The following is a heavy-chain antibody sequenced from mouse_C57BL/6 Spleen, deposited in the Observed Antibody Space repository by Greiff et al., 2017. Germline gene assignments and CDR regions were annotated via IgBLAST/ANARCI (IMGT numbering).Heavy chain of an antibody. CDR2: IDPSDSYT. J-gene: IGHJ4*01. Sequence: QVQLQQPGAELVMPGASVKLSCKASGYTFTSYWMHWVKQRPGQGLEWIGEIDPSDSYTNYTQKFKGKSTLTVDKSSSTAYMQLSSRTSEDSAVYYCARYYSNYVGAMDYWGQGTSVTVSS. CDR3: ARYYSNYVGAMDY. V-gene: IGHV1-69*01. D-gene: IGHD2-5*01. CDR1: GYTFTSYW.